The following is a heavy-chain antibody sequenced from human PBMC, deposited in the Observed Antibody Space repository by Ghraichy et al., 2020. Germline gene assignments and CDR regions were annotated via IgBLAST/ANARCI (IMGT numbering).Heavy chain of an antibody. D-gene: IGHD1-26*01. J-gene: IGHJ6*02. V-gene: IGHV3-30*18. CDR2: ISYDGSDK. CDR3: AKDVWELLLISYYYGMDV. Sequence: GGSLRLSCAASGFTFSSYGMHWVRQAPGKGLEWVAVISYDGSDKFYADSVKGRFTISRDNSKNTLSLQMNSLRAEDTAVYYCAKDVWELLLISYYYGMDVWGQGTTVAVSS. CDR1: GFTFSSYG.